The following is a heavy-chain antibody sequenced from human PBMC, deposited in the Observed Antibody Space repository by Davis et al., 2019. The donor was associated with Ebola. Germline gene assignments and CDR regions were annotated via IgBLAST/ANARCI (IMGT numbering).Heavy chain of an antibody. Sequence: PSETLSLTCAVSGGSISSSNWWSWIRQHPGKGLEWIGYIYYSGSTYYNPSLKSRVTISVDTSKNQFSLKLSSVTAADTAVYYCASTTVTTHYGMDVWGQGTTVTVSS. D-gene: IGHD4-17*01. V-gene: IGHV4-31*11. J-gene: IGHJ6*02. CDR3: ASTTVTTHYGMDV. CDR2: IYYSGST. CDR1: GGSISSSNW.